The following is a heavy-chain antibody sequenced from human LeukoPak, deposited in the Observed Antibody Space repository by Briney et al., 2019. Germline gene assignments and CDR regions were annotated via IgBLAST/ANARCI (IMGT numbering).Heavy chain of an antibody. CDR1: GFTFSSYS. CDR2: ISSSSSYI. CDR3: ARDRKYCSSTSCYTSPYYFDY. Sequence: GGSLRLSCAASGFTFSSYSMNWVRQAPGKGLEWVSSISSSSSYIYYADSVKGRFTISRDNAKNSLYLQMNSLRAEDTAVYYCARDRKYCSSTSCYTSPYYFDYWGQGTLVTVSS. V-gene: IGHV3-21*01. D-gene: IGHD2-2*02. J-gene: IGHJ4*02.